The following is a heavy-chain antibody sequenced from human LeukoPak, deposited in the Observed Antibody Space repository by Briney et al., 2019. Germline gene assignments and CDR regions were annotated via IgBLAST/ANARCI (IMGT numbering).Heavy chain of an antibody. V-gene: IGHV3-48*03. J-gene: IGHJ4*02. CDR1: GFTFSSYE. D-gene: IGHD3-22*01. Sequence: QPGGSLRLSCAASGFTFSSYEMNWVRQAPGKGLEWVSYISSGGTTIYYADSMKGRFTLSRDNAKNSLYLQMNSLRAEDTAVYYCARVKNYYDSSGYYYGENYWGQGTLVTVSS. CDR2: ISSGGTTI. CDR3: ARVKNYYDSSGYYYGENY.